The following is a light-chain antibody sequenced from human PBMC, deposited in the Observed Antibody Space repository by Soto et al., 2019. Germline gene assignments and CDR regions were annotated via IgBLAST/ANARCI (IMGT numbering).Light chain of an antibody. CDR1: QSVLYTSNNKNY. J-gene: IGKJ1*01. Sequence: DILMTQSPDSLAVSLGERATINCKSSQSVLYTSNNKNYLSWYQQKRGQAPRLLIYGASTRATGVPDRFSGSGSGTDFTLTISELEPEDFAVYYCQHYDWSLTWTFGPGTKVDIK. CDR3: QHYDWSLTWT. CDR2: GAS. V-gene: IGKV4-1*01.